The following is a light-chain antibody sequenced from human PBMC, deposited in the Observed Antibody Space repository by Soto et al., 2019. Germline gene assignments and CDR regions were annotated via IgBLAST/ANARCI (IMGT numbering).Light chain of an antibody. CDR1: QSISRY. Sequence: IMLTHSPGTLSLSKGERTTLSCRASQSISRYLAWYQQKPGQGPRLLIYGASSRATGTPDRFSGSGSGTDFTLTINRLEPEDFALYYCQQYGSSPPTFGQGTKVDIK. CDR3: QQYGSSPPT. J-gene: IGKJ1*01. V-gene: IGKV3-20*01. CDR2: GAS.